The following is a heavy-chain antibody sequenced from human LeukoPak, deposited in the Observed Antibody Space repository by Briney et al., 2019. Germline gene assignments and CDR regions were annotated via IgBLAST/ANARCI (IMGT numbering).Heavy chain of an antibody. Sequence: PGGSLRLSCAASGFTFSSYWMSWVRQAPGKGLEWVANIKQDGSEKYYADSVKGRFTISRDNSKNTLYLQMNSLRAEDTAVYYCAKDRLVGGHFDYWGQGTLVTVSS. CDR3: AKDRLVGGHFDY. V-gene: IGHV3-7*01. CDR2: IKQDGSEK. D-gene: IGHD2-8*02. J-gene: IGHJ4*02. CDR1: GFTFSSYW.